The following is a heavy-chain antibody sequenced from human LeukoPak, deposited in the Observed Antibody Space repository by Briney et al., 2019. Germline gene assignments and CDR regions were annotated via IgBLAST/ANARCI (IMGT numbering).Heavy chain of an antibody. CDR2: IYSGGST. V-gene: IGHV3-66*01. CDR1: EFSVGSNY. Sequence: PGGSLRLSCAASEFSVGSNYMTWVRQAPGKGLEWVSLIYSGGSTYYADSVKGRFTISRDNSKNTLYLQMNSLRAEDTAVYYCARDSFGDYIDYWGQGSLVTVSS. CDR3: ARDSFGDYIDY. D-gene: IGHD3-10*01. J-gene: IGHJ4*02.